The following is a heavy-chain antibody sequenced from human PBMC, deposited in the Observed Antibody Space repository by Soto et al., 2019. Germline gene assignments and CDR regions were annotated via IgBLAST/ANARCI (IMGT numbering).Heavy chain of an antibody. CDR3: ARDRSIVAATPSWFDH. D-gene: IGHD1-26*01. Sequence: AAVKFSFKTAGYTFTSYYMHWVRQAPGQGLEWMGIINPSGGSTSYAQKFQGRVTMTRDTSTSTLDMELSSLRSEDTAVYYCARDRSIVAATPSWFDHW. CDR1: GYTFTSYY. V-gene: IGHV1-46*01. J-gene: IGHJ5*02. CDR2: INPSGGST.